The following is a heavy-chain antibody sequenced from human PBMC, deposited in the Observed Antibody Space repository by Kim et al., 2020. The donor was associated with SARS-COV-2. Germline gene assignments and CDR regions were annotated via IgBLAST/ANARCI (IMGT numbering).Heavy chain of an antibody. CDR3: ARVPGYCSGGSCSRVLPNRHYYYYYYMDV. CDR2: IKQDGSAK. J-gene: IGHJ6*03. V-gene: IGHV3-7*01. D-gene: IGHD2-15*01. Sequence: GGSLRLSCAASGFTFSSYWMSWVRQAPGKGLEWVANIKQDGSAKYYVDSVKGRFTISRDNAKNSLYLQMNSLRAEDTAVYYCARVPGYCSGGSCSRVLPNRHYYYYYYMDVWGKGTTVTVSS. CDR1: GFTFSSYW.